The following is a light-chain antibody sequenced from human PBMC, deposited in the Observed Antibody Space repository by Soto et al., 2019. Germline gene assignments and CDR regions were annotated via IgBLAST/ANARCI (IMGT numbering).Light chain of an antibody. CDR3: QQYSSYPFT. CDR1: QSISSY. V-gene: IGKV1-5*03. Sequence: DIQMTQSPSTLSASVADRVTITCRASQSISSYLTWYQQKPGKAPTVLIYKASSLESGVPSRFSGSGSGTEFTLTISSLQPDDFATYYCQQYSSYPFTFGPGTKVDIK. CDR2: KAS. J-gene: IGKJ3*01.